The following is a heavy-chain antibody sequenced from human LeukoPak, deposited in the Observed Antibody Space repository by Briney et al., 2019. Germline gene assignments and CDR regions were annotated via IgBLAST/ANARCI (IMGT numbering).Heavy chain of an antibody. J-gene: IGHJ2*01. CDR1: GGSISSYF. Sequence: SETLSLTCTVSGGSISSYFWSWLRQPPGKRLEWIGYISYSGSTDYNPSLKGRVTLSVDTSKNRLSLKLSSVTAADTAVYYCARKSSRGGFNGYDFWYFDLWGRGTLVTVSS. CDR3: ARKSSRGGFNGYDFWYFDL. V-gene: IGHV4-59*08. D-gene: IGHD5-12*01. CDR2: ISYSGST.